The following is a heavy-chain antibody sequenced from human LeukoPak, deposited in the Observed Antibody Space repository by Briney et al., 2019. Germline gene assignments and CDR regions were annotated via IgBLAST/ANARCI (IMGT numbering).Heavy chain of an antibody. CDR3: ARECSGGSCYGDFDY. D-gene: IGHD2-15*01. Sequence: GASVKVSCKASGYTFTSYGISWVRQAPGQGLEWMGWISAYNGNTNYAQKLQGRVTMTRNTSISTAYMELSSLRSEDTAVYYCARECSGGSCYGDFDYWGQGTLVTVSS. V-gene: IGHV1-18*01. CDR1: GYTFTSYG. CDR2: ISAYNGNT. J-gene: IGHJ4*02.